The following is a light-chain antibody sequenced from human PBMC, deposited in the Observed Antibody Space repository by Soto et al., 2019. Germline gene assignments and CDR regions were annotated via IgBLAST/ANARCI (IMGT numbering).Light chain of an antibody. Sequence: DIVLTQSPDSLAVSLGERATINCKSSRNILYSSDNKNYLSWYQQRPGQPPKLLFYWASTRESGVTDRFSGSGSGTHFPLTITSLQAEDVEVYYCQQYYSSHPTFGHRTKVDI. CDR1: RNILYSSDNKNY. V-gene: IGKV4-1*01. CDR2: WAS. CDR3: QQYYSSHPT. J-gene: IGKJ1*01.